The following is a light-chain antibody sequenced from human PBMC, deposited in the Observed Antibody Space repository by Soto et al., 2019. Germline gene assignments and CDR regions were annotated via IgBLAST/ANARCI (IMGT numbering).Light chain of an antibody. CDR2: GAS. CDR1: QSVSSN. CDR3: QQYNNGPLT. J-gene: IGKJ1*01. V-gene: IGKV3-15*01. Sequence: EIVMTQSPATLSVSPGERATLSCRASQSVSSNLAWYQQKPGQAPRLLIYGASTRATGIPARFSGSGSGTNFTLPISSLQSEDFAVYYCQQYNNGPLTFGKGTKVDIK.